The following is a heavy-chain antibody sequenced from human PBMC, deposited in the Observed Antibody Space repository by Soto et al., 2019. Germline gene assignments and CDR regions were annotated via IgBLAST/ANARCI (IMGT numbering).Heavy chain of an antibody. D-gene: IGHD2-15*01. CDR3: AREEGVVARAFDY. CDR1: GFTFSSYG. Sequence: QVQRVESGGGVVQPGRSLRLSCAASGFTFSSYGMHWVRQAPGKGLEWVALIWHDGSKQYYADSVKGRFAISRDNAKTTLYLQMNSLRADDTAEYYCAREEGVVARAFDYWGQGALVTVSS. J-gene: IGHJ4*02. V-gene: IGHV3-33*01. CDR2: IWHDGSKQ.